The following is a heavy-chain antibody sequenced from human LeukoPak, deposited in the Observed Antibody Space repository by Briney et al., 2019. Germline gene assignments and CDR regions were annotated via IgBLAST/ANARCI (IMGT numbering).Heavy chain of an antibody. Sequence: PGGSLRLSCAASGFTSSSYAMSSVRQAPGKGLEWVSAISGSGGSTYYADSVKGRFTISRDNSKNTLYLQMNSLRAEDTAVYYCATRILGYCSSTSCSDYWGQGTLVTVSS. CDR3: ATRILGYCSSTSCSDY. J-gene: IGHJ4*02. CDR1: GFTSSSYA. D-gene: IGHD2-2*01. CDR2: ISGSGGST. V-gene: IGHV3-23*01.